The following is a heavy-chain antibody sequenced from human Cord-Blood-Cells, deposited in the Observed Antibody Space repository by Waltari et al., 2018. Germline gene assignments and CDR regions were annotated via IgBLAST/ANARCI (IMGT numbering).Heavy chain of an antibody. Sequence: EVQLVESGGGLVQPGGSLRLSCAASGFTFSSYEMNWVRQAPGKGLEWGSYISSSGSTIYYADSVKGRFTISRDNAKNSLYLQMNSLRAEDTAVYYCARDDPGRGFDYWGQGTLVTVSS. CDR2: ISSSGSTI. J-gene: IGHJ4*02. V-gene: IGHV3-48*03. CDR1: GFTFSSYE. CDR3: ARDDPGRGFDY. D-gene: IGHD3-10*01.